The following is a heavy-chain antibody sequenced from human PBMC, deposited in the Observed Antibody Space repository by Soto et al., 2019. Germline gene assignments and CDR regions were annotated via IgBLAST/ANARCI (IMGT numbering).Heavy chain of an antibody. D-gene: IGHD2-2*01. V-gene: IGHV4-31*03. CDR1: GGSISSGGYD. CDR3: AGGGIVVVPAAQTFDD. CDR2: IYYSGST. J-gene: IGHJ4*02. Sequence: SETLSLTCTVSGGSISSGGYDWSWIRQHPGKGREWIGYIYYSGSTYYNRSLKSRVTISVYTSKSQFSLKLSSVTAADTAVYYCAGGGIVVVPAAQTFDDWGQGTLVTVSS.